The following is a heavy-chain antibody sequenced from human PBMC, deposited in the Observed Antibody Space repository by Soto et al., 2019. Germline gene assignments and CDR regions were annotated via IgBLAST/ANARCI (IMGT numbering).Heavy chain of an antibody. CDR1: GFSISRYG. CDR3: AKDWWYCSGGTGSTRYYYYMDV. J-gene: IGHJ6*03. V-gene: IGHV3-30*18. CDR2: ISYDGSKE. Sequence: GGSKRLSCTASGFSISRYGMHWVRQAPGKGLEGVAVISYDGSKEYSVDTVKGRFTISRDNSENTLYLQMNSLRAEDTAVYYCAKDWWYCSGGTGSTRYYYYMDVWGKGTTVTVSS. D-gene: IGHD2-15*01.